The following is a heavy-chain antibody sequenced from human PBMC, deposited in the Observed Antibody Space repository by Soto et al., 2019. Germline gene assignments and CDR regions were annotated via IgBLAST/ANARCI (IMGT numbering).Heavy chain of an antibody. Sequence: ASVKVSCKASGYTFTGYYMHWVRQAPGQGLEWMGWINPNSGETIYAQKFQGRVTMTEDTSTDTAYMELSSLRSEDTAVYYCATYKSSGWDVDYWGQGTLVTVSS. CDR1: GYTFTGYY. CDR3: ATYKSSGWDVDY. CDR2: INPNSGET. J-gene: IGHJ4*02. V-gene: IGHV1-2*02. D-gene: IGHD6-19*01.